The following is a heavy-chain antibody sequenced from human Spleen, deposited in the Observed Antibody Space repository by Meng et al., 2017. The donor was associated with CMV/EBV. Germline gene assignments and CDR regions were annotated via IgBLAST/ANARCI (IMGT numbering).Heavy chain of an antibody. D-gene: IGHD2-2*01. CDR2: IRYDGSNK. Sequence: GESLKISCAASGFTFSSYSMNWVRQAPGKGLEWVAFIRYDGSNKYYADSVKGRFTISRDNSKNTLYLQMNSLRAEDTAVYYCAKDLVVPAARSRYYYYGMDVWAPCPPVTVSS. CDR1: GFTFSSYS. J-gene: IGHJ6*02. CDR3: AKDLVVPAARSRYYYYGMDV. V-gene: IGHV3-30*02.